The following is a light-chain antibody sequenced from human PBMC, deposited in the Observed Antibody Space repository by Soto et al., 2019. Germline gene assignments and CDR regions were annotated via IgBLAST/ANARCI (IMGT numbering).Light chain of an antibody. Sequence: DIQMTQSPSTLSASVGDRVVITCRASQSITTWLAWYQQKPGKAPKLLIYDASSLESGVPSRFSGSGSGTEFTLTISSLQPDDFATYYCQQYNDYWTSGQGTKV. CDR1: QSITTW. J-gene: IGKJ1*01. CDR3: QQYNDYWT. CDR2: DAS. V-gene: IGKV1-5*01.